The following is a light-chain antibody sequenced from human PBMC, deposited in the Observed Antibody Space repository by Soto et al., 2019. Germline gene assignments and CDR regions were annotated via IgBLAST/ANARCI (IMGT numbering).Light chain of an antibody. CDR2: GAS. CDR1: QSFDSSF. V-gene: IGKV3-20*01. Sequence: EIVLTQSPGSLSLSPGERATLSCRASQSFDSSFFAWYQKRPGQAPRLLIYGASKSAAGIPSMFSGSGSRTFITITISILEPEVFALYYYQQYMSPVTFGQGTKVEIK. CDR3: QQYMSPVT. J-gene: IGKJ1*01.